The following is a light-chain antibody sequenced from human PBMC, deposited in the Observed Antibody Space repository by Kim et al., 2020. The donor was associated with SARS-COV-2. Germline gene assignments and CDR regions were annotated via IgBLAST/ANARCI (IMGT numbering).Light chain of an antibody. Sequence: ASTGDRVTIPCRASQGVSSYLAWHQQKPGKAPKLLIYAASTLQSGVPSRCSGSGSGTDFTLTINCLQSEDFATYYCQQYYSYPPTFGQGTKVDIK. CDR2: AAS. V-gene: IGKV1-8*01. J-gene: IGKJ1*01. CDR3: QQYYSYPPT. CDR1: QGVSSY.